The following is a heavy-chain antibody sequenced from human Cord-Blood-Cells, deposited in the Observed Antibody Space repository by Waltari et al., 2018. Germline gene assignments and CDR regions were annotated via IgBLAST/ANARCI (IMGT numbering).Heavy chain of an antibody. CDR1: GFTFSCYA. D-gene: IGHD3-3*01. Sequence: EVQLLVSGGGLVQPVGSLRLSCAASGFTFSCYAMSWVRQAPGKGLEWVSAISGSGGSTYYADSVKGRFTIPRDNSKNTLYLQMNSLRAEDTAVYYCATEGTIFGVVIIDYWGQGTLVTVSS. J-gene: IGHJ4*02. CDR2: ISGSGGST. CDR3: ATEGTIFGVVIIDY. V-gene: IGHV3-23*01.